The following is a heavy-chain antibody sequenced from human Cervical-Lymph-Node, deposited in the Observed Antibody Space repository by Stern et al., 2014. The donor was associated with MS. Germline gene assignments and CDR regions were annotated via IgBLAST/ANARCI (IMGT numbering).Heavy chain of an antibody. CDR2: ITWNRGSI. CDR1: GFTFDDYA. D-gene: IGHD4-17*01. CDR3: GRDIFSGVPTVPSHYYSAVAV. V-gene: IGHV3-9*01. Sequence: EVQLVESGGGLVQPGRSLRLSCAASGFTFDDYAMHWVRQGPGKGLEWVSGITWNRGSIGYEDSVKGRFTISRDNAKNSLYLQMNSLRIEDTALYYCGRDIFSGVPTVPSHYYSAVAVWGQGTTVTVSS. J-gene: IGHJ6*02.